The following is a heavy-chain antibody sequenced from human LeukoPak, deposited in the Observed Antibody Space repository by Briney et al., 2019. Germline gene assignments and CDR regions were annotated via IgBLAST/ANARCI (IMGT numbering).Heavy chain of an antibody. CDR3: ARVSYYDSSGYYFDY. J-gene: IGHJ4*02. CDR2: IYTSGST. CDR1: GGSISSYY. V-gene: IGHV4-4*07. D-gene: IGHD3-22*01. Sequence: SETLSLTCTVSGGSISSYYWSWIRQPAGKGLEWIGRIYTSGSTNYNPSLKSRVTMSVDTSKNQFSLKLSSVTAADTAVYYCARVSYYDSSGYYFDYWRQGTLVTVSS.